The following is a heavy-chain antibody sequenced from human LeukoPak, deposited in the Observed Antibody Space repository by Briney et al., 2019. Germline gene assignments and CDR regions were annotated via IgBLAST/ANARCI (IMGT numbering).Heavy chain of an antibody. CDR2: IYSGDRT. V-gene: IGHV3-53*01. J-gene: IGHJ4*02. CDR1: GLSVRGSY. D-gene: IGHD6-13*01. Sequence: GGSLILSCVASGLSVRGSYMSWVRQAPGKGLEWVSVIYSGDRTYYADSVKGRFTISRDTSKNTLYLQMNNLRADDTAMYYCTRDLTGTTWSENDYWGQGTLVTISS. CDR3: TRDLTGTTWSENDY.